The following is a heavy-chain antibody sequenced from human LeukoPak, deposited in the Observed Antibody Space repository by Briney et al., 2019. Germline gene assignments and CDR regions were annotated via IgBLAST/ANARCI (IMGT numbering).Heavy chain of an antibody. J-gene: IGHJ5*02. D-gene: IGHD6-19*01. Sequence: PGGSLRLSCAASGFTFSSYEMSWVRQAPGKGLEFVSYISSSGGTTHYADSVKGRFTISRDNARNSLYLQMNSLRAEDTSIYYCARELQGSGFDPWGQGTLVTVSS. V-gene: IGHV3-48*03. CDR2: ISSSGGTT. CDR1: GFTFSSYE. CDR3: ARELQGSGFDP.